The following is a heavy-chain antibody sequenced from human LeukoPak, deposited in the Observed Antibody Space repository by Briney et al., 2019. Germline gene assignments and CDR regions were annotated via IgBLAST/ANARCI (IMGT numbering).Heavy chain of an antibody. CDR3: ARASSGGIAAAAFDY. J-gene: IGHJ4*02. V-gene: IGHV1-46*01. D-gene: IGHD6-13*01. CDR2: INPSGGST. Sequence: GASVKVSCKASGYTFTSYYMHWVRQAPGQGLEWMGIINPSGGSTSYAQKFQGRVTMTRDTSTSTVYMELSSLRSEDTAVYYCARASSGGIAAAAFDYWGQGTLVTVSS. CDR1: GYTFTSYY.